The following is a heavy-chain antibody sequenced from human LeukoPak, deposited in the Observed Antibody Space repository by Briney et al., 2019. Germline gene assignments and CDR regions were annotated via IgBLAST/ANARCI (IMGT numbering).Heavy chain of an antibody. CDR1: GGSISSSNW. V-gene: IGHV4-4*02. J-gene: IGHJ5*02. CDR3: ARGWRVLAVTAEGWFDP. CDR2: IYHSGST. Sequence: SETLSLTCAVSGGSISSSNWWSWVRQPPGKGLEWIGEIYHSGSTNYNPSLKSRVTISVDTSKNQFSLKLSSVTAADTAVYYCARGWRVLAVTAEGWFDPWGQGTLVTVSS. D-gene: IGHD2-21*02.